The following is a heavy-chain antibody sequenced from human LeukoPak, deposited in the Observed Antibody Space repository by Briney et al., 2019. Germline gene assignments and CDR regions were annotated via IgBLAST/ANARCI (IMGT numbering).Heavy chain of an antibody. CDR2: ISGNGGDT. D-gene: IGHD6-25*01. V-gene: IGHV3-23*01. J-gene: IGHJ4*02. CDR1: GFTFSMYC. Sequence: GGSLSLSCGASGFTFSMYCMSWVRQAPGKGLEWVSSISGNGGDTYYADSVKGRFTISRNNSKNTLYLQMSSLRAEDTAVYYCLQERYRSGSSASFLYWAREPRVTVSS. CDR3: LQERYRSGSSASFLY.